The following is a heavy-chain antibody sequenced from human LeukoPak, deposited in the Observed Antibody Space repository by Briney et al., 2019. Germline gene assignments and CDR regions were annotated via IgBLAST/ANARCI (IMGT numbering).Heavy chain of an antibody. V-gene: IGHV1-18*01. D-gene: IGHD3-3*01. Sequence: ASVKVSCKASGYTFTSYGISWVRQAPGQGLEWMGWISAYNGNTNYAQKLQGRVTMTTDTSTSTAYMELRSLRSDDTAVYYCARDSRRSGYYYYYMDVWGKGTTVTVSS. J-gene: IGHJ6*03. CDR1: GYTFTSYG. CDR3: ARDSRRSGYYYYYMDV. CDR2: ISAYNGNT.